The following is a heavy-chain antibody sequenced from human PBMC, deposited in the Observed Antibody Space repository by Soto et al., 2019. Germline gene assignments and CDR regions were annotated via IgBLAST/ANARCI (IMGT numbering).Heavy chain of an antibody. Sequence: QVQLVESGGGVVQPGRSLRLSCAASGFTFSSYGMHWVRQAPGKGLEWVAVISYDGSNKYYADSVKGRFTISRDNSKNTPYLQMNRLRGEDTAVYYCAKQLCRGDSDDYYYGMDVWGQGTTVTVSS. J-gene: IGHJ6*02. V-gene: IGHV3-30*18. CDR2: ISYDGSNK. CDR1: GFTFSSYG. D-gene: IGHD5-18*01. CDR3: AKQLCRGDSDDYYYGMDV.